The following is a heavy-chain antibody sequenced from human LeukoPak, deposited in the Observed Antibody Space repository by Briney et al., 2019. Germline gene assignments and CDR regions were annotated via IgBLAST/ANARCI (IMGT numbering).Heavy chain of an antibody. CDR1: GGSFSGYY. CDR2: INHSGST. V-gene: IGHV4-34*01. CDR3: ASGYSGYDYSQSWGYYYYYMDV. D-gene: IGHD5-12*01. J-gene: IGHJ6*03. Sequence: NPSETLSLTCAVYGGSFSGYYWSWIRQPPGKGLEWIGEINHSGSTNYNPSLKSRVTISVDTSKNQFSLKLSSVTAADTAVYYCASGYSGYDYSQSWGYYYYYMDVWGKGTTVTVSS.